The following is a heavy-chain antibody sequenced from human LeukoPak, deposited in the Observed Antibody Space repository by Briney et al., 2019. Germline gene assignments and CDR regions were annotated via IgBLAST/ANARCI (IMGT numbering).Heavy chain of an antibody. CDR1: GGTFSSYA. Sequence: GASVKVSCKASGGTFSSYAISWVRQAPGQGLEWMGGIIPIFGTANYAQKFQGRVTITADESTSTAYMELSSLRSEDTAVYYCARVGGYNSYYFDYWGQGTLVTVSS. CDR3: ARVGGYNSYYFDY. J-gene: IGHJ4*02. V-gene: IGHV1-69*13. CDR2: IIPIFGTA. D-gene: IGHD5-24*01.